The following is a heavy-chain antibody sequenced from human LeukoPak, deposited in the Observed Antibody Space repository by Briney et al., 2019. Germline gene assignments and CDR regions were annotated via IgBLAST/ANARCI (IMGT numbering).Heavy chain of an antibody. Sequence: GGSLRLSCAASGSTFSNYWMSWGRQAPGKGLEWVANMKHDGSTKYYVDSAKGRFTISRDNAKNSLFLQMNSLRAEDTSVYYCARDTTRGDFDYWGQGTLVTVSS. CDR2: MKHDGSTK. CDR3: ARDTTRGDFDY. V-gene: IGHV3-7*01. J-gene: IGHJ4*02. CDR1: GSTFSNYW. D-gene: IGHD1-1*01.